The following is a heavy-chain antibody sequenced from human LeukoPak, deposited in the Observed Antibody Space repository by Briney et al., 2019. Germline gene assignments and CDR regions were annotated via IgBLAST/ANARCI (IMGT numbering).Heavy chain of an antibody. CDR1: GGSISSSSSYY. CDR2: IYYSGST. J-gene: IGHJ3*02. V-gene: IGHV4-39*01. D-gene: IGHD3-9*01. CDR3: ARHFAVVLRYFDWLHAFDI. Sequence: SETLSLTCTVSGGSISSSSSYYWGWIRQPPGKALEWIGSIYYSGSTNYNPSLKSRVTISVDTSKNQFSLKLSSVTAADTAVYYCARHFAVVLRYFDWLHAFDIWGQGTMVTVSS.